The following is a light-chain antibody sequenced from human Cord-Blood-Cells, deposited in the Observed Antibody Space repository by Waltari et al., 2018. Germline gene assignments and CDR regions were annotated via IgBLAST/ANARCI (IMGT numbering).Light chain of an antibody. CDR2: AAF. J-gene: IGKJ2*01. CDR3: LQDYNYPYT. V-gene: IGKV1-6*01. Sequence: AIQMTQSPSSLSASVGDRVTITCRASQGIRNDLGWYQQKPGKAPKLLIYAAFSLQSEVPLRFSGSGSGTDFTLTISSLQPEDFATDYCLQDYNYPYTFGQGTKLEIK. CDR1: QGIRND.